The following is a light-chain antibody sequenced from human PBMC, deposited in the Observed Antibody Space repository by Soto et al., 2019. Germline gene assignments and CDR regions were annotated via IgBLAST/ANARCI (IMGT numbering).Light chain of an antibody. Sequence: QSVLTQPPSVSAAPGQTVTISCSGSSSNIGNNYVSWYQHFPGTAPKLLISDNNKRPSGIPDRFSGSKSGTSATLAITGLQTGDEADYYCGTWDSSLSAGVFGGGTKLTVL. J-gene: IGLJ2*01. V-gene: IGLV1-51*01. CDR2: DNN. CDR1: SSNIGNNY. CDR3: GTWDSSLSAGV.